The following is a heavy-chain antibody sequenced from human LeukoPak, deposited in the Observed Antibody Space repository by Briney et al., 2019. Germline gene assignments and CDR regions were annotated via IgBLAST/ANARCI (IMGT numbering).Heavy chain of an antibody. CDR2: ISAYNGNS. CDR3: ATYAGSSSKYSQD. J-gene: IGHJ1*01. D-gene: IGHD3-10*01. CDR1: GYTFTSYG. V-gene: IGHV1-18*01. Sequence: ASVKVSCKASGYTFTSYGISWVRQAPGQGLEWMGWISAYNGNSNYAQKLQGRVTMTTDTSTSTAYMELRSLQASDTAMYYCATYAGSSSKYSQDWGQGTLVTVSS.